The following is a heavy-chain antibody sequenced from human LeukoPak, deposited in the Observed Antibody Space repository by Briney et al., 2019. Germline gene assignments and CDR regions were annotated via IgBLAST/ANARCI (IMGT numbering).Heavy chain of an antibody. CDR2: ISYDGSNK. D-gene: IGHD3-3*01. Sequence: GRSLRLSCAASGFTFSSYAMHWVRQAPGKGLEWVAVISYDGSNKYYADSVKGRFTISRDNSKNTLYLQMNSLRAEDTAVYYCARNSLEWLLFEGCPDYWGQGTLVTVSS. CDR1: GFTFSSYA. J-gene: IGHJ4*02. CDR3: ARNSLEWLLFEGCPDY. V-gene: IGHV3-30-3*01.